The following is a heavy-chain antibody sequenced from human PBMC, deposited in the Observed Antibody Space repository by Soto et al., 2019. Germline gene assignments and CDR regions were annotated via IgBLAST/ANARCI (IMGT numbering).Heavy chain of an antibody. CDR3: ATDYSGSYYGPDAFGI. CDR1: GGSTSSYY. J-gene: IGHJ3*02. V-gene: IGHV4-59*01. Sequence: SETLSLTCTVSGGSTSSYYRSWIRQPPGKGLEWIGYIYYSGSTNYNPSLKSRVTISVDTSKNQFSLKLSSVTAADTAVYYCATDYSGSYYGPDAFGIWGQGTMV. CDR2: IYYSGST. D-gene: IGHD1-26*01.